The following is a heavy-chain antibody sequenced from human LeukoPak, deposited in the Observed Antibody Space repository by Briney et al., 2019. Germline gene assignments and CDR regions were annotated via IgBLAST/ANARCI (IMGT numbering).Heavy chain of an antibody. CDR3: ARGGISSSWYWFDP. Sequence: SETLSLTCAVYGGSFSGHYWSWIRQPPGKGLEWIGEINHSGSTNYNPSLKSRVTISVDTSKNQFSLKLSSVTAADTAVYYCARGGISSSWYWFDPWGQGTLVTVSS. CDR1: GGSFSGHY. CDR2: INHSGST. J-gene: IGHJ5*02. D-gene: IGHD6-13*01. V-gene: IGHV4-34*01.